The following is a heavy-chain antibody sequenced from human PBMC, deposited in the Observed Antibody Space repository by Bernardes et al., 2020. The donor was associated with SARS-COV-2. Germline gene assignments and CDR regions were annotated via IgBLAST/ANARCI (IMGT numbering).Heavy chain of an antibody. D-gene: IGHD1-26*01. Sequence: ASVKVSCKASGYTFTGYYMHWVRQAPGQGLEWMGWINPNSGGTNYAQKFQGRVTMTRDTSISTAYMELSRLRSDDTAVYYCARDYVGATSWGFDYWGQGTLVTVSS. CDR2: INPNSGGT. CDR3: ARDYVGATSWGFDY. J-gene: IGHJ4*02. V-gene: IGHV1-2*02. CDR1: GYTFTGYY.